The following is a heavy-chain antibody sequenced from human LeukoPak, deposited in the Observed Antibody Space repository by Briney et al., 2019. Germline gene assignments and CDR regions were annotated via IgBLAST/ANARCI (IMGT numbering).Heavy chain of an antibody. CDR2: IIPIFGTA. CDR1: GGTFSSYA. J-gene: IGHJ6*03. V-gene: IGHV1-69*05. D-gene: IGHD6-6*01. CDR3: ARTGAARIYYYYYYMDV. Sequence: ASVKVSCKASGGTFSSYAISWVRQAPGQGLEWMGGIIPIFGTANYAQKFQGRVTITTDESTSTAYMELSSLRSEDTAVYYCARTGAARIYYYYYYMDVWGKGTTVTVSS.